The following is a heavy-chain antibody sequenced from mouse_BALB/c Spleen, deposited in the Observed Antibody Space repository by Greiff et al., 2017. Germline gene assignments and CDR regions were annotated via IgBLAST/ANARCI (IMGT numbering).Heavy chain of an antibody. V-gene: IGHV5-17*02. J-gene: IGHJ4*01. CDR1: GFTFSSFG. D-gene: IGHD1-1*01. CDR3: ARDYGSSYYAMDY. Sequence: EVKLMESGGGLVHPGGSRKLSCAASGFTFSSFGMHWVRQAPEKGLEWVAYISSGSSTIYYADTVKGRFTISRDNPKNTLFLQMTSLRSEDTAMYYCARDYGSSYYAMDYWGQGTSVTVSS. CDR2: ISSGSSTI.